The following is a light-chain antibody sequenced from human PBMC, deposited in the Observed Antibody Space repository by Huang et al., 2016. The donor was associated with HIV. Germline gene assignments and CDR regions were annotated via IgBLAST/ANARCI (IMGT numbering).Light chain of an antibody. J-gene: IGKJ2*01. Sequence: DIQMTQSPSSLSASVGDRVTITCRASQSISSYLNWYQQKPGKAPKLLIYAESSLQSGVPSRFSGSGSGTDVTLPISSLQPEDFATYYCQQSYSTPHTFGQGTKLEIK. CDR3: QQSYSTPHT. CDR1: QSISSY. CDR2: AES. V-gene: IGKV1-39*01.